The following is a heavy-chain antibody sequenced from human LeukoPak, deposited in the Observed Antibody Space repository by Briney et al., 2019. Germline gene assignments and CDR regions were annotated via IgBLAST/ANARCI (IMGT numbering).Heavy chain of an antibody. Sequence: GGSLRLSCAASGFTVSSNYMSWVRQAPGKGLEWVSVIYSGGSTYYADSVKGRFTISRDNSKNTLYLQMNSLRAEDTAVYYCARGGVYYDFWSGYVEPFDYWGQGTLVTVSS. CDR3: ARGGVYYDFWSGYVEPFDY. CDR2: IYSGGST. V-gene: IGHV3-53*01. J-gene: IGHJ4*02. D-gene: IGHD3-3*01. CDR1: GFTVSSNY.